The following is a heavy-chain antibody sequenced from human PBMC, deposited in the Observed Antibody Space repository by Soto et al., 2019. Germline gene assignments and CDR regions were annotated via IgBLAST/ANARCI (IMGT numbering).Heavy chain of an antibody. Sequence: SETLSLTCTVSGGSISSSSYYWGWIRQPPGKGLEWIGSIYYSGSTYYNPSLKSRVTISVDTSKNQFSLKLSSVTAADTAVYYCARHEEYCTNGVCYTDGFDYWGQGTLVTVSS. CDR1: GGSISSSSYY. CDR2: IYYSGST. V-gene: IGHV4-39*01. J-gene: IGHJ4*02. CDR3: ARHEEYCTNGVCYTDGFDY. D-gene: IGHD2-8*01.